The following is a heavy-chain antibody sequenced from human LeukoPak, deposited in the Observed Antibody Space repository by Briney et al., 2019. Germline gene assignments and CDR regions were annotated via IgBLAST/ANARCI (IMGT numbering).Heavy chain of an antibody. D-gene: IGHD3-10*01. Sequence: PSDTLSLTCSVSGGSISGYYWSWIRQSPGKGLEFIGFVHYSGKSDYNPSLKSRVTISVDTSRNLVSLNLNSVTAADTALYYCARHAVHYYDSGKPWPSGVDVWGPGTAVSVSS. V-gene: IGHV4-59*08. CDR2: VHYSGKS. CDR3: ARHAVHYYDSGKPWPSGVDV. CDR1: GGSISGYY. J-gene: IGHJ6*02.